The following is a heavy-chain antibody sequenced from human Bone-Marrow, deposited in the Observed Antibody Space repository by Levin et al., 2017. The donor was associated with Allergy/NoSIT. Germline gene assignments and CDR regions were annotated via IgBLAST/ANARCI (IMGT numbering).Heavy chain of an antibody. V-gene: IGHV3-23*01. Sequence: RSGGSLRLSCAASVFPFTSYAMSWVRQAPGKGLEWVSAISVSGDKTYYSDTVKGRFTISRDNSKNTLSLQMNGLRAEDTALYYCARARGYSNSFYWYFDIWGRGTLVTVSS. CDR1: VFPFTSYA. D-gene: IGHD6-6*01. J-gene: IGHJ2*01. CDR2: ISVSGDKT. CDR3: ARARGYSNSFYWYFDI.